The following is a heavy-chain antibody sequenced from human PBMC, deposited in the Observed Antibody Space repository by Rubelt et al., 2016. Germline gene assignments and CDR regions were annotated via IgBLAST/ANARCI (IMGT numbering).Heavy chain of an antibody. D-gene: IGHD5-18*01. CDR1: GYTFTGYY. J-gene: IGHJ4*02. Sequence: QGQLVQSGAEVKKPGASVKVSCKASGYTFTGYYIHWLRQAPGQGLEWMGIINPSGGNTNYAQKFQGRVTMTRDTSTGKVYMELSSLTSEETAVYYCARGGSSYGDFDYWGQGTRVTVSS. V-gene: IGHV1-46*01. CDR2: INPSGGNT. CDR3: ARGGSSYGDFDY.